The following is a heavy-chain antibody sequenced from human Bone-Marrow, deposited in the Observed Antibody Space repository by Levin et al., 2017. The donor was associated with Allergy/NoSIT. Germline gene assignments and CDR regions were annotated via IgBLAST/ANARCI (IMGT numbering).Heavy chain of an antibody. J-gene: IGHJ5*02. CDR1: GFTFSNFW. CDR2: IKPDGTGA. CDR3: TNSLTGEAS. Sequence: LSLTCVASGFTFSNFWMHWVRQVPGKGLMFVSTIKPDGTGANYADSVKGRFTISRDNSKNTLFLEMNSLRVEDTGVYYCTNSLTGEASWGRGTLVTVSS. V-gene: IGHV3-74*01. D-gene: IGHD7-27*01.